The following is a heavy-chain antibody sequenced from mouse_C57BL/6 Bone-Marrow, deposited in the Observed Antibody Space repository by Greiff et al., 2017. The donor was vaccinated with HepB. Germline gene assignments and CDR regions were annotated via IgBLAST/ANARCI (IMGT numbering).Heavy chain of an antibody. CDR3: ARPNSAWFAY. V-gene: IGHV1-64*01. D-gene: IGHD4-1*01. CDR2: IHPISGST. Sequence: QVQLQQPGAELVKPGASVKLSCKASGYTFTSYWMHWVKQRPGQGLEWIGMIHPISGSTNYNEKFKSKATLTVDKSSSTAYMQLSSLTSEDSAVYYCARPNSAWFAYWGQGTLVTVSA. CDR1: GYTFTSYW. J-gene: IGHJ3*01.